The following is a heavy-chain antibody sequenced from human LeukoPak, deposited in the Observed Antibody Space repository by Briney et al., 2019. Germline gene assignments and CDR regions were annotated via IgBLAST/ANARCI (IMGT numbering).Heavy chain of an antibody. Sequence: GGSLRLSCAASGFTFSSYWMSWVRQAPGKGLEWVANIKQDGSEKYYVDSVKGRFTISRDNAKNSLYLQMNSLRAEDTAVYYCARVGFDYGDAFDIWGQGTMVTVSP. CDR3: ARVGFDYGDAFDI. D-gene: IGHD4-17*01. V-gene: IGHV3-7*01. CDR1: GFTFSSYW. CDR2: IKQDGSEK. J-gene: IGHJ3*02.